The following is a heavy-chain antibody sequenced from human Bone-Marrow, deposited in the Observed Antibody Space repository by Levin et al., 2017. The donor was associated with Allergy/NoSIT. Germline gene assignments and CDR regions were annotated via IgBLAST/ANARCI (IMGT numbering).Heavy chain of an antibody. J-gene: IGHJ4*02. CDR2: ISSSGSTI. CDR1: GFIFSNYE. V-gene: IGHV3-48*03. CDR3: ARDGSYSYDSSSYYFFDY. Sequence: SCAASGFIFSNYEMNWVRQAPGKGLEWVSYISSSGSTIHYADSVRGRFTISRDNAQNSLFLHMNSLRAEDTAVYYCARDGSYSYDSSSYYFFDYWGQGTLVTVSS. D-gene: IGHD3-22*01.